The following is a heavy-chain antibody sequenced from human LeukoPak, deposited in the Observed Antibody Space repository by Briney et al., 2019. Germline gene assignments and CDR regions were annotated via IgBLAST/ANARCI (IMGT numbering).Heavy chain of an antibody. Sequence: ASVKVSCKASAYTFTRFGFSWVRQAPGQGLEWMGWISAGNGNTKYSQKFQGRVTITRDTSASTAYMELSSLRSEDTAVYYCARAGRAAADDYWGQGTLVTVSS. D-gene: IGHD6-13*01. J-gene: IGHJ4*02. V-gene: IGHV1-18*01. CDR2: ISAGNGNT. CDR1: AYTFTRFG. CDR3: ARAGRAAADDY.